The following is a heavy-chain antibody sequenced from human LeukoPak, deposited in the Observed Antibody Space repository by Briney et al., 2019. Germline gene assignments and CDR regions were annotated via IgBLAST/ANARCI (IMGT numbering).Heavy chain of an antibody. CDR3: ARDLKSGNYGLGYYYGMDV. J-gene: IGHJ6*02. D-gene: IGHD4-11*01. CDR2: INPNSGGT. CDR1: GYTFTGYY. V-gene: IGHV1-2*02. Sequence: ASVKVSCKASGYTFTGYYTHWVRQAPGQGLEWMGWINPNSGGTNYAQKFQGRVTMTRDTSISTAYMELSRLRSDDTAVYYCARDLKSGNYGLGYYYGMDVWGQGTTVTVSS.